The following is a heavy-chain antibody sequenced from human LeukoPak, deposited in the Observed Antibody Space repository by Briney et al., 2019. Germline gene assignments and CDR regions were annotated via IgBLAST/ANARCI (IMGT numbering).Heavy chain of an antibody. J-gene: IGHJ4*02. Sequence: GRSLRLSCAASGFTFDDYAMHWVRQAPGKGLEWVSGISWDSGSIDYADSVKGRFTISRDNAENSLYLQMSSLRAEDTALYYCAKSLPNYYFDYWGQGTLVTVSS. V-gene: IGHV3-9*01. CDR3: AKSLPNYYFDY. CDR1: GFTFDDYA. CDR2: ISWDSGSI.